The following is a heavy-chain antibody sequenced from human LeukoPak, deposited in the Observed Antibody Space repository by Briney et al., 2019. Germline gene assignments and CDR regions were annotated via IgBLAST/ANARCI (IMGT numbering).Heavy chain of an antibody. D-gene: IGHD3-22*01. CDR3: PRPRNYYDPYSYFDY. Sequence: KPSETLSLTCAVSGYSISSGYYWGWIRQPPGKGLEWMGSIYHSGSTYYNPSLKSRVTISVDTSKNQFSLKLSSVTAADTAVYYCPRPRNYYDPYSYFDYWCQGTLVTVSS. V-gene: IGHV4-38-2*01. J-gene: IGHJ4*02. CDR2: IYHSGST. CDR1: GYSISSGYY.